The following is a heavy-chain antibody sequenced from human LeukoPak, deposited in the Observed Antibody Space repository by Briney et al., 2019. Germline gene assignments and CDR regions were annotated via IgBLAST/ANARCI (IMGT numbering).Heavy chain of an antibody. CDR1: GFTFSSYG. CDR2: IWYDRSNK. V-gene: IGHV3-33*01. Sequence: GRSLRLSCAASGFTFSSYGMHWVRQAPGKGLEWVAVIWYDRSNKYYADSVRGRFTISRDNSKNTLYLQMNSLRAEDTAVYYCARVGNYYDSSGYYTPKGFDYWGQGTLVTVS. D-gene: IGHD3-22*01. J-gene: IGHJ4*02. CDR3: ARVGNYYDSSGYYTPKGFDY.